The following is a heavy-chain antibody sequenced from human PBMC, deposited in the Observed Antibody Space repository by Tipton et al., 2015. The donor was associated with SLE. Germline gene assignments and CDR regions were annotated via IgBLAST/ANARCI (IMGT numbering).Heavy chain of an antibody. CDR2: IKQDGSEK. CDR1: GFTFSTYW. V-gene: IGHV3-7*03. J-gene: IGHJ4*02. CDR3: VKEHNTGWPNFDY. Sequence: SLRLSCAASGFTFSTYWMSWVRQAPGKGLEWVANIKQDGSEKYYVDSVKGRFTISRDNGKNSLYLQMRSLTTEDTALYYCVKEHNTGWPNFDYWGQGTLVTVSA. D-gene: IGHD6-19*01.